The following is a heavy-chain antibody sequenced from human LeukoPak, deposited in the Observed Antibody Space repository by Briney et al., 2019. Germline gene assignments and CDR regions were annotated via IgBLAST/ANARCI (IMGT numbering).Heavy chain of an antibody. Sequence: GGSLRLSCVASGFTFSSYSMNWVRQAPGKGLEWVSSISSSSSYIYYADSVKGRFTISRDNAKNSLYLQMNSLRAEDTAVYYCAKVSASYYGDVDYWGQGTLVTVSS. CDR1: GFTFSSYS. CDR3: AKVSASYYGDVDY. V-gene: IGHV3-21*01. J-gene: IGHJ4*02. CDR2: ISSSSSYI. D-gene: IGHD4-17*01.